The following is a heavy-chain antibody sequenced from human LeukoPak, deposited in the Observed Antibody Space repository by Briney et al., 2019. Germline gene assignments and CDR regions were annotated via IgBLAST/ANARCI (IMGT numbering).Heavy chain of an antibody. J-gene: IGHJ4*02. CDR3: ATGAYYDSSGRDY. CDR1: GGSFSGYY. D-gene: IGHD3-22*01. CDR2: INHSGST. Sequence: SETLSLTCAVYGGSFSGYYWSWIRQPPGKGLEWIGEINHSGSTNYNPSLKSRVTISVDTSKNQFSLKLSSVTAADTAVYYCATGAYYDSSGRDYWGQGTLVTVSS. V-gene: IGHV4-34*01.